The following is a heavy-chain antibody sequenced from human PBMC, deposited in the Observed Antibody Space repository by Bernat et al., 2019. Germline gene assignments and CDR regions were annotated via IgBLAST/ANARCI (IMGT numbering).Heavy chain of an antibody. J-gene: IGHJ4*02. CDR1: GGTFSSYA. V-gene: IGHV1-69*01. CDR2: IIPIFGTA. CDR3: ARDRAGILTEPEGFDY. Sequence: QVQLVQSGAEVKKPGSSVKVSCKASGGTFSSYAISWVRQAPGQGLEWMGGIIPIFGTANYAQKFQGRVTITADESTSTAHMELSSLRSEDTAVYYCARDRAGILTEPEGFDYWGQGTLVTVSS. D-gene: IGHD3-9*01.